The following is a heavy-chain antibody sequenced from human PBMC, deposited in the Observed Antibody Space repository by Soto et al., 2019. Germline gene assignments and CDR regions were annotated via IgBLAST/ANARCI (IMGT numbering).Heavy chain of an antibody. CDR3: AREPYSGYDHDAFDI. D-gene: IGHD5-12*01. Sequence: GASVKVSCKASGYTFTSYYMHWVRQAPGQGLEWMGIINPSGGSTSYAQKFQGRVTMTRDTSTSTVYMELSSLRSEDTAVYYCAREPYSGYDHDAFDIWGQGTMVTV. J-gene: IGHJ3*02. CDR1: GYTFTSYY. V-gene: IGHV1-46*03. CDR2: INPSGGST.